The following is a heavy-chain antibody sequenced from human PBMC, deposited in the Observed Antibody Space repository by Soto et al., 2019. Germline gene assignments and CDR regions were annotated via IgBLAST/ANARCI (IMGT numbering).Heavy chain of an antibody. CDR1: GYTFTSYA. J-gene: IGHJ1*01. V-gene: IGHV1-3*01. CDR2: INAGNGNT. CDR3: ARGGYCSSTSCYLSGYFQH. D-gene: IGHD2-2*01. Sequence: GASVKVSCKASGYTFTSYAMHWVRQAPGQRLEWMGWINAGNGNTKYSQKFQGRVTITRDTSASTAYMELSSLRSEDTAVYYCARGGYCSSTSCYLSGYFQHWGQGTLVTVSS.